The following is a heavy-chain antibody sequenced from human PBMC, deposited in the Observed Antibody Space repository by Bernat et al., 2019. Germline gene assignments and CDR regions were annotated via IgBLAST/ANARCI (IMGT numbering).Heavy chain of an antibody. CDR1: GYSFTSYW. D-gene: IGHD1-26*01. CDR2: IDTDDSYT. Sequence: EVQLVQSGAEVKKPGESLRISCQGSGYSFTSYWINWVRQMPGKGLEWMGRIDTDDSYTNYSPSFQGHVTISVDTSIRTAYLQWTSLKASDTAMYYCANSYRGNYFSAYWGQGSLVTVSS. CDR3: ANSYRGNYFSAY. J-gene: IGHJ4*02. V-gene: IGHV5-10-1*03.